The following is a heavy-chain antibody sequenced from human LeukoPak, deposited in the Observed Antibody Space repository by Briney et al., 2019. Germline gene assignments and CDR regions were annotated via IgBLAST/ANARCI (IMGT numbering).Heavy chain of an antibody. CDR3: AKAKGGSWYDFDC. CDR2: ISSSAGST. CDR1: QVTFSSYA. V-gene: IGHV3-23*01. D-gene: IGHD6-13*01. J-gene: IGHJ4*02. Sequence: GGSLRLSCAACQVTFSSYAMSWVRQAPGKGLEWVSVISSSAGSTYYADSVQGRFTIPRDNSINTLYLQMNSLRAEDTAVYYCAKAKGGSWYDFDCWGQGTLVTVSS.